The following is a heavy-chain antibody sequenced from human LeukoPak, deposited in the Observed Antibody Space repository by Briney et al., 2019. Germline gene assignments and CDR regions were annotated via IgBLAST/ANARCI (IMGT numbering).Heavy chain of an antibody. V-gene: IGHV3-7*03. J-gene: IGHJ4*02. D-gene: IGHD6-13*01. CDR3: AKDMGAYSSSSYYFDY. Sequence: GESLRLSCAASGFTFTTYWMTWVRQAPGKGLEWVANINQDGTEKYYVDSVKGRFTISRDNAKNSLFLQMNSLRAEDTALYYCAKDMGAYSSSSYYFDYWGQGTLVTVSS. CDR1: GFTFTTYW. CDR2: INQDGTEK.